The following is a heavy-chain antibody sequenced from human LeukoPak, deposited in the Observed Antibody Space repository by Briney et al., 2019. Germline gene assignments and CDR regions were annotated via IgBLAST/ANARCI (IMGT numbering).Heavy chain of an antibody. CDR1: GFTFSNYE. V-gene: IGHV3-7*04. CDR2: IKQDGSEK. CDR3: ARETEMANLDY. Sequence: PGGSLRLSCSASGFTFSNYEMNWVRQAPGKGLEWVANIKQDGSEKYYVDSVKGRFTISRDNAKKSLYLQMNSLRAEDTAVYYCARETEMANLDYWGQGTLVTVSS. J-gene: IGHJ4*02. D-gene: IGHD5-24*01.